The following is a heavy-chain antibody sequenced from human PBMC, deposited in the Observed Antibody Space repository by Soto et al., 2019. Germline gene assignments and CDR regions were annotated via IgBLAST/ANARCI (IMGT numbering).Heavy chain of an antibody. D-gene: IGHD5-12*01. V-gene: IGHV1-69*13. CDR2: IVPVFGRP. J-gene: IGHJ4*02. CDR3: AREGSGYNF. CDR1: GGSFSNFG. Sequence: GASVKVSCKASGGSFSNFGISWVRQAPGQGLEWMGGIVPVFGRPNYAQRFRGRLTITADESTGTGYMELISLRSDDTAVYYCAREGSGYNFWGQGTQVTVSS.